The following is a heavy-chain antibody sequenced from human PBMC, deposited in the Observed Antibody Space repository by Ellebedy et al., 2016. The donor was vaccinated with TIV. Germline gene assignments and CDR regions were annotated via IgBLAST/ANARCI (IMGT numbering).Heavy chain of an antibody. J-gene: IGHJ5*02. Sequence: ASVKVSCKASGYSFTGYYLHWVRQAPGQGLEWMGWISPDSGGTKYAQKFEGRVTMTRDTSINTAYMELSRLRSDDTAVYYCARGVIAAVPVLIFGVFYHWFDPWGQGTLVTVSS. D-gene: IGHD3-3*01. CDR1: GYSFTGYY. V-gene: IGHV1-2*02. CDR3: ARGVIAAVPVLIFGVFYHWFDP. CDR2: ISPDSGGT.